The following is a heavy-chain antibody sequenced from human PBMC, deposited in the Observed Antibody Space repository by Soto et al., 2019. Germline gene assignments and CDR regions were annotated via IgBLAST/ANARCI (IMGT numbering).Heavy chain of an antibody. CDR1: GYTFTSYD. D-gene: IGHD6-19*01. Sequence: RASVTVSCKASGYTFTSYDINWVRQATGQGLEWMGWMNPNSGNTGYAQKFQGRVTMTRNTSISTAYMELNSLRAEDTAVYYCAKEVGYSSGWDSFDYWGQGTLVTVSS. CDR2: MNPNSGNT. V-gene: IGHV1-8*01. J-gene: IGHJ4*02. CDR3: AKEVGYSSGWDSFDY.